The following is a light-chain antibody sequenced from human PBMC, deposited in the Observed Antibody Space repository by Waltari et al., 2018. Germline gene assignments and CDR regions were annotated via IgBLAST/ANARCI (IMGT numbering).Light chain of an antibody. J-gene: IGKJ4*01. CDR1: QTVTSY. Sequence: VLTPSPATLSLSPGARATLSCRASQTVTSYLAWYQQKSGQAPRLLIYDDSHRATGIPARFSASGSRTDFTLTSNNLETEDFAIYYCQHRAAFGGGTKVEL. CDR2: DDS. V-gene: IGKV3-11*01. CDR3: QHRAA.